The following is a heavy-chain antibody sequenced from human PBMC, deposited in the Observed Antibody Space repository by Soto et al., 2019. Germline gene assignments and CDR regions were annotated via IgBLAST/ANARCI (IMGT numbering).Heavy chain of an antibody. CDR1: GYTFTSYG. CDR3: ARVSSLEWFGELPYYYYGMDV. V-gene: IGHV1-18*01. D-gene: IGHD3-10*01. J-gene: IGHJ6*02. Sequence: ASVKVSCKASGYTFTSYGISWVRQAPGQGLEWMGWISAYNGNTNYAQKLQGRVTMTTDTSTSTAYMELRSLRSDDTAVYYCARVSSLEWFGELPYYYYGMDVWGQGTTVTVSS. CDR2: ISAYNGNT.